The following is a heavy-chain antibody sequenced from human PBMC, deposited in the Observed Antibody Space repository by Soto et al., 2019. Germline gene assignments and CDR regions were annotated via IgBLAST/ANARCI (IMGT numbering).Heavy chain of an antibody. CDR3: ARDGYTFFDY. Sequence: PSETLSLTCTVSGGSISGYYWSWIRQPPGKGLEWIGYIYYSGSTNYNPSLKSRVTISVDTSKNQFSLKLSSVTAADTAVYYCARDGYTFFDYWGQGTLVTVS. D-gene: IGHD5-12*01. CDR2: IYYSGST. CDR1: GGSISGYY. J-gene: IGHJ4*02. V-gene: IGHV4-59*01.